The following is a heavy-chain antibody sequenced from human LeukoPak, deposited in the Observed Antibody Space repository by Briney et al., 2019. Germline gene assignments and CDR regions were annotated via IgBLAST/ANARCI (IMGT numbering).Heavy chain of an antibody. CDR2: IYYSGST. J-gene: IGHJ4*02. CDR1: GGSISSSSYY. V-gene: IGHV4-39*01. Sequence: SETLSLTCTVSGGSISSSSYYWGWIRQPPGKGLEWIGSIYYSGSTYYNPSLKSRVTISVDTSKNRFSLKLSSVTAADTAVYYCARQRYSGSPTTFDYWGQGTPVTVSS. D-gene: IGHD1-26*01. CDR3: ARQRYSGSPTTFDY.